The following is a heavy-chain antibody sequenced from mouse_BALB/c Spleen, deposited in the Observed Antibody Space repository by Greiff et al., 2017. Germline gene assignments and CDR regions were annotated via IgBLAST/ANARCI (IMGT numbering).Heavy chain of an antibody. V-gene: IGHV3-2*02. CDR2: ISYSGST. CDR1: GYSITSDYA. CDR3: ARWDGYYVTLDY. J-gene: IGHJ2*01. Sequence: DVQLHESGPGLVKPSQSLSLTCTVTGYSITSDYAWNWIRQFPGNKLEWMGYISYSGSTSYNPSLKSRISITRDTSKNQFFLQLNSVTTEDTATYYCARWDGYYVTLDYWGQGTTLTVSS. D-gene: IGHD2-3*01.